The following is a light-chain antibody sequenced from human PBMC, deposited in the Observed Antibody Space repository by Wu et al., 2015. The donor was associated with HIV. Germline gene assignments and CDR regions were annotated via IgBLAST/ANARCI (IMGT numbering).Light chain of an antibody. CDR2: GAS. CDR3: QQYGSSPPAYT. Sequence: EIVLTQSPGTLSLPPGERATLSCRASQSVSSSYLAWYQQKPGQAPRLLIYGASSRATGIPDRFSGSGSGTDFTLTISRLEPEDFAVYYCQQYGSSPPAYTFGQGTKLEIK. J-gene: IGKJ2*01. V-gene: IGKV3-20*01. CDR1: QSVSSSY.